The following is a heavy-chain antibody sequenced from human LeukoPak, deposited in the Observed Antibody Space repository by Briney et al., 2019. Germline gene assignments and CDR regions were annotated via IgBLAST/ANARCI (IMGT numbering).Heavy chain of an antibody. J-gene: IGHJ5*02. CDR3: ARALAVAGTGGFDP. V-gene: IGHV3-74*01. CDR1: GFTFSSYW. D-gene: IGHD6-19*01. CDR2: INSDGSST. Sequence: GGSLRLSCAASGFTFSSYWMHWVRQAPGKGLVWVSRINSDGSSTSYADSVKGRFTISGDNAKNTLYLQMNSLRAEDTAVYYCARALAVAGTGGFDPWGQGTLVTVSS.